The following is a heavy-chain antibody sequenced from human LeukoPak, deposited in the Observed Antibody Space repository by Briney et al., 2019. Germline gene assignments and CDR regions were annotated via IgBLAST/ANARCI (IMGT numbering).Heavy chain of an antibody. D-gene: IGHD2-8*01. V-gene: IGHV3-30-3*01. J-gene: IGHJ6*02. Sequence: GGSLRLSCAASGFTFSSYAMSWVRQAPGKGLEWVAVISYDGSNKYYADSVKGRFTISRDNSKNTLYLQMNSLRAEDTAVYYCARDCARGGCRGSYYYGMDVWGQGTTVTVSS. CDR3: ARDCARGGCRGSYYYGMDV. CDR2: ISYDGSNK. CDR1: GFTFSSYA.